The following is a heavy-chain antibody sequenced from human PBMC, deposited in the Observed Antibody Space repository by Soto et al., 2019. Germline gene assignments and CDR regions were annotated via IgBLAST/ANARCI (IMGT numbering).Heavy chain of an antibody. CDR1: GYTFTSYN. CDR2: MNPNSGHT. CDR3: ARGDGSGGFDY. Sequence: QVQLVQSGAEVKKPGASVKVSCKTSGYTFTSYNINWVRQATGQGLEWMGWMNPNSGHTGYAQKFQGRVTMTRDTSIRTASVELSRLRSEDTAVYYCARGDGSGGFDYWRQGTLVIVSS. V-gene: IGHV1-8*01. D-gene: IGHD1-26*01. J-gene: IGHJ4*02.